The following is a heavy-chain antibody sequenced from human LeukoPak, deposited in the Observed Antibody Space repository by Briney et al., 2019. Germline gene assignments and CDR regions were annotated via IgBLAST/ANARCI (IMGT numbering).Heavy chain of an antibody. CDR3: ARDGREAQFDP. CDR1: GGSISSYY. V-gene: IGHV4-59*01. Sequence: SETLSLTCTVSGGSISSYYWSWIWQPPGKGLEWIGYIYYSGSTNYNPSLKSRVTISVDTSKNRFSLKLSSVTAADTAVYYCARDGREAQFDPWGQGTLVTVSS. CDR2: IYYSGST. D-gene: IGHD1-26*01. J-gene: IGHJ5*02.